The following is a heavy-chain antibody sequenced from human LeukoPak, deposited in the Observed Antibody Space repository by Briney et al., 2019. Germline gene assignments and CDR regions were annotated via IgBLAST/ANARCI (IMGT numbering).Heavy chain of an antibody. J-gene: IGHJ6*03. V-gene: IGHV3-7*01. Sequence: GGSLRLSCAASGFTFSNYWMSWVRQAPGKGLEWVANIKEDGSEKYYVDSVKGRFTISRDNVKKSLYLQMNSLRAEDTAVYYCASVVPYYYYMDVWGKGTTVTVSS. D-gene: IGHD2-21*01. CDR1: GFTFSNYW. CDR3: ASVVPYYYYMDV. CDR2: IKEDGSEK.